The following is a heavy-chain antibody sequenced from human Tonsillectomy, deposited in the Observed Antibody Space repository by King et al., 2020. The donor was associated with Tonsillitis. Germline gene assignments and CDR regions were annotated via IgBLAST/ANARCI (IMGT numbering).Heavy chain of an antibody. J-gene: IGHJ4*02. CDR2: IRLNSGSI. CDR1: GFTFDDYA. Sequence: VQLVESGGGLVQPGRSLRLSCAASGFTFDDYAMHWVRHAPGKGLEWVSGIRLNSGSIGYADSVKGRFTISRDNAKNSLYLQMNSLRAEDTALYYCAKGRGETVGATFDYWGQGTLVTVSS. V-gene: IGHV3-9*01. CDR3: AKGRGETVGATFDY. D-gene: IGHD1-26*01.